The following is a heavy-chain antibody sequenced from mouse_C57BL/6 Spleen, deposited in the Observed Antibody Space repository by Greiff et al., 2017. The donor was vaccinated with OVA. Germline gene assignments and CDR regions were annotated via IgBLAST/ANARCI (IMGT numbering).Heavy chain of an antibody. V-gene: IGHV1-54*01. CDR3: ARSTPITTVVATPLFDY. CDR2: INPGSGGT. CDR1: GYAFTNYL. J-gene: IGHJ2*01. Sequence: VQLQQSGAELVRPGTSVKVSCKASGYAFTNYLIEWVKQRPGQGLEWIGVINPGSGGTNYNEKFKGKATLTADTSSSTAYMQLSSLTSEDSAVYFCARSTPITTVVATPLFDYWGQGTTLTVSS. D-gene: IGHD1-1*01.